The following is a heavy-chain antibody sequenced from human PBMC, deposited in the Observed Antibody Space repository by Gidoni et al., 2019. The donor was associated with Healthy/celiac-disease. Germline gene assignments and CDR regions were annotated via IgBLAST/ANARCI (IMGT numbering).Heavy chain of an antibody. CDR2: IYYSGRT. D-gene: IGHD1-26*01. Sequence: QVQLQESGPGLVKPSETLSLTCPVSGGSISSYYWSWIRQPPGKGLEWIGYIYYSGRTNHNPTLKSRVTISVDTSKNQFSLKLSSVTAADTAVYYCARDLPRSCVGATSCTDAFDIWGQGTMVTVSS. V-gene: IGHV4-59*01. J-gene: IGHJ3*02. CDR1: GGSISSYY. CDR3: ARDLPRSCVGATSCTDAFDI.